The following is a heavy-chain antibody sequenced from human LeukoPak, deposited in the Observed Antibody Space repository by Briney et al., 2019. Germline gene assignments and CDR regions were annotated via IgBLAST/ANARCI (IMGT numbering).Heavy chain of an antibody. CDR2: IIPILGIP. CDR3: ARSGGSSWYVSMYY. CDR1: GGTFNNYA. D-gene: IGHD6-13*01. Sequence: GSSVKVSCKTSGGTFNNYAISWVRQAPGQGLEWMGRIIPILGIPDYAQNFQGRVTISADKSTSTAYMELSSLKSEDTAVYYCARSGGSSWYVSMYYWGQGTLVTVSS. J-gene: IGHJ4*02. V-gene: IGHV1-69*04.